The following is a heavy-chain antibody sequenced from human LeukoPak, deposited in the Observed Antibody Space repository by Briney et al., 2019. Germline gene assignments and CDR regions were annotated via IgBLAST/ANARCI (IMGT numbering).Heavy chain of an antibody. Sequence: SQTLSLTCAISGYSVSSNSAAWNWIRQSPSRGLEWLGRTYYRSKWHNDYAVSAKSRISLNSDTSKNQFSLQLNSVTPEDTAVYYCVRDRGTMGSGYYYNWFDSWGQGILVTVSS. CDR3: VRDRGTMGSGYYYNWFDS. J-gene: IGHJ5*01. D-gene: IGHD3-22*01. CDR1: GYSVSSNSAA. V-gene: IGHV6-1*01. CDR2: TYYRSKWHN.